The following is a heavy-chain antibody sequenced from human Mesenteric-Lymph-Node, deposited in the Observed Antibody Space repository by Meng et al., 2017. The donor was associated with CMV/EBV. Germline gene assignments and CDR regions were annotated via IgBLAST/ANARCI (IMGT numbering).Heavy chain of an antibody. V-gene: IGHV3-7*01. Sequence: GESLKISCAASGSTFSSFWMSWVRQAPGKGLEWVANIKQDGSEKYYVDSVKGRITISRDNAKNSLYLQMNNLTAEDTAVYYCAREPRGYRSSTSCYSPYYYYGMDDWGQGTTVTVSS. J-gene: IGHJ6*02. D-gene: IGHD2-2*02. CDR3: AREPRGYRSSTSCYSPYYYYGMDD. CDR2: IKQDGSEK. CDR1: GSTFSSFW.